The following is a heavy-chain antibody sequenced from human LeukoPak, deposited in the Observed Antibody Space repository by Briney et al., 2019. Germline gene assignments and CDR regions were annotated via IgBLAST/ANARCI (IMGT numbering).Heavy chain of an antibody. V-gene: IGHV4-34*01. Sequence: SETLSLTCAVYGGSFSGYYWSWIRQPPGKGLEWIGEINHSGSTNYNPSLKSRVTISVHTSKNQFSLKLSSVTAADTAVYYCARGGGVTTLDYWGQGTLVTVSS. J-gene: IGHJ4*02. CDR1: GGSFSGYY. CDR3: ARGGGVTTLDY. D-gene: IGHD4-11*01. CDR2: INHSGST.